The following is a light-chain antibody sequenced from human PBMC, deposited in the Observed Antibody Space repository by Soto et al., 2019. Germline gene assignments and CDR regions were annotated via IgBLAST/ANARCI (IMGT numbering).Light chain of an antibody. J-gene: IGKJ3*01. CDR1: QSIGTY. V-gene: IGKV1-39*01. CDR2: AAS. Sequence: DIQMTQSPSSLAASVGDRVSITCRASQSIGTYLNWYQRKPGKAPNLLIYAASTLQSGVPSRFSGSGSGTDFPLTISSLQPEDSATYFCQQSYTTPLFTFGPGTKVDIK. CDR3: QQSYTTPLFT.